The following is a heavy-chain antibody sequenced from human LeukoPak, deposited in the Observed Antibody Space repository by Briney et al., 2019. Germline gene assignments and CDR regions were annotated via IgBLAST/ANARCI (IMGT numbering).Heavy chain of an antibody. J-gene: IGHJ4*02. CDR2: ISWNSGSI. CDR1: GFTFDDYA. CDR3: AKEDSSGYGYFDY. D-gene: IGHD3-22*01. Sequence: PGRSLRLSCAASGFTFDDYAMHWVRQAPGKGLEWVSGISWNSGSIGYADSVKGRFTIPRDNAKNSLYLQMNSLRAEDTALYYCAKEDSSGYGYFDYWGQGTLVTVSS. V-gene: IGHV3-9*01.